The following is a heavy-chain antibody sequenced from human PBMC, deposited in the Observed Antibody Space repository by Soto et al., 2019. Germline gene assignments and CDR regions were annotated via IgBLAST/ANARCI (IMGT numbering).Heavy chain of an antibody. J-gene: IGHJ4*02. CDR3: DRLTHRSNGICYSLDY. Sequence: GESLKISCKGSGYTFPSYWVGWVRQMPGKGLEWMGIIYPGDSDTRYSPSFQGQVTISADKSITTAYLQWNSLKASDTAMYYCDRLTHRSNGICYSLDYWGQATLLTVSS. CDR2: IYPGDSDT. D-gene: IGHD2-8*01. V-gene: IGHV5-51*01. CDR1: GYTFPSYW.